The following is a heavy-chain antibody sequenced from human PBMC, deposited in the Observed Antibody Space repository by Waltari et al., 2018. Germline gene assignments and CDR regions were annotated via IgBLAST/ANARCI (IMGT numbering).Heavy chain of an antibody. J-gene: IGHJ3*02. CDR2: IRYDGSNK. CDR3: AKDGMYCSGGSCLTIDAFDI. CDR1: GFTFSSYG. Sequence: QVQLVESGGGVVQPGGSLRLSCAASGFTFSSYGMHWVRKPPGKGLEWVAFIRYDGSNKYYADSVKGRFTISRDNSKNTLYLQMNSLRAEDTAVYYCAKDGMYCSGGSCLTIDAFDIWGQGTMVTVSS. V-gene: IGHV3-30*02. D-gene: IGHD2-15*01.